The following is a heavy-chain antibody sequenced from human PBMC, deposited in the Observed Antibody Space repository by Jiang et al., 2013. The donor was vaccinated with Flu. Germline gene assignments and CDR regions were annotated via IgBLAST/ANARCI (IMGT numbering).Heavy chain of an antibody. CDR1: GFTFSNYN. CDR3: ATQLYCSGGRCSSRDFDF. Sequence: VQLVESGGGLVKPGGSLRLSCAASGFTFSNYNMNWVRQTPGKGLEWVSSFSNNINYIYYADSVMGRFTVSRDNAKNSLYLQMNSLTADDTAVYYCATQLYCSGGRCSSRDFDFWGQGTLVTVSS. D-gene: IGHD2-15*01. CDR2: FSNNINYI. V-gene: IGHV3-21*01. J-gene: IGHJ4*02.